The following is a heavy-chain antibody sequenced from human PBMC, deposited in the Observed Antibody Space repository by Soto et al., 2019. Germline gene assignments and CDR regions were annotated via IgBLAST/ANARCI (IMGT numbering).Heavy chain of an antibody. D-gene: IGHD3-9*01. J-gene: IGHJ4*02. V-gene: IGHV3-30*18. CDR1: GFTFSSYG. CDR2: ISYDGSNK. CDR3: AKDRLLLADDILTGYSSYFDY. Sequence: GGSLRLSCAASGFTFSSYGMHWVRQAPGKGLEWVAVISYDGSNKYYADSVKGRFTISRDNSKNTLYLQMNSLRAEDTAVYYCAKDRLLLADDILTGYSSYFDYWGQGTLVTVSS.